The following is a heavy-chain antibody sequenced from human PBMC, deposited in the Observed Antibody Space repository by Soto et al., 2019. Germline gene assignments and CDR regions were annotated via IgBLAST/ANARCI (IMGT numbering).Heavy chain of an antibody. CDR2: IIPILGIA. CDR1: GGTFSSYT. J-gene: IGHJ6*02. CDR3: ATYCSGGSCYRIHYYYYGMDV. D-gene: IGHD2-15*01. V-gene: IGHV1-69*02. Sequence: QVQLVQSGAEVKKPGSSVKVSCKASGGTFSSYTISWVRQAPGQGLEWMGRIIPILGIANYAQKFQGRVTITADKSTSTAYMELSSLRSEDTAVYYCATYCSGGSCYRIHYYYYGMDVWGQGTTVIVSS.